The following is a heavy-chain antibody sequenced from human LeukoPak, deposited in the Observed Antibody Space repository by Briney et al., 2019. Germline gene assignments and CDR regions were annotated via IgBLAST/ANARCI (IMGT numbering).Heavy chain of an antibody. CDR1: GFTFSSYA. CDR3: AKGELYYFDY. CDR2: ISGSGGST. J-gene: IGHJ4*02. V-gene: IGHV3-23*01. D-gene: IGHD1-1*01. Sequence: GGSLGLSCAASGFTFSSYAMSWVRQAPGKGLEWVSAISGSGGSTYYADSVKGRFTISRDDSKNTLYLQMNSLRAEDTAVYYCAKGELYYFDYWGQGTLVTVSS.